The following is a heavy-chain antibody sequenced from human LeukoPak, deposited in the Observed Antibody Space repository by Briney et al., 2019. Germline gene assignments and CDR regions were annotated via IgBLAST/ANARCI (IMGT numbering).Heavy chain of an antibody. V-gene: IGHV4-34*01. CDR1: GGSFSGYY. D-gene: IGHD1-26*01. CDR3: AKSGGYGLIDY. Sequence: PSETLSLTCAVYGGSFSGYYWSWIRQPPGKGLEWIGEINHSGSTNYNPSLQSRVTISIDTSKNQFSLRLNSVTAADTAVYYCAKSGGYGLIDYWGQGTLVTVSS. J-gene: IGHJ4*02. CDR2: INHSGST.